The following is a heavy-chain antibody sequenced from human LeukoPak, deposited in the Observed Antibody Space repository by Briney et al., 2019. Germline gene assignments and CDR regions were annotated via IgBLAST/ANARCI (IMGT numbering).Heavy chain of an antibody. CDR1: GDSVSSDSAA. D-gene: IGHD2-15*01. CDR3: ARDRPGDGSGFDY. V-gene: IGHV6-1*01. Sequence: SQTLSLTCAISGDSVSSDSAAWNWIRQSPSSGLEWLGRTYYRSKWYNDYAVSVRSRITINPDTSKNRFSLQLNSMTPEDTAVYYCARDRPGDGSGFDYWGQGTLVTVSS. CDR2: TYYRSKWYN. J-gene: IGHJ4*02.